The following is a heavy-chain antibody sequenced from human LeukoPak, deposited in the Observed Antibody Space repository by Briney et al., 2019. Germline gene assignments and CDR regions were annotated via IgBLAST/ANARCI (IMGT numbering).Heavy chain of an antibody. V-gene: IGHV1-18*01. CDR2: ISAYNGNT. CDR3: AREVPTYYYDSTTPRYFDY. J-gene: IGHJ4*02. Sequence: GASGKVSCKASGDTFTSYGISWVRQAPGQGLEWMGWISAYNGNTNYAQKLQGRVTMTTDTSTSTAYMELRSLRSDDTAVYYCAREVPTYYYDSTTPRYFDYWGQGTLVTVSS. CDR1: GDTFTSYG. D-gene: IGHD3-22*01.